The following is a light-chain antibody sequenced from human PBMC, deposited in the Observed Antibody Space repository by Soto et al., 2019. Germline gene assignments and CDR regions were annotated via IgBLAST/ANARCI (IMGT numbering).Light chain of an antibody. CDR1: QSVGSS. V-gene: IGKV3-11*01. J-gene: IGKJ1*01. Sequence: EIVMTQSPGTLSLSPGERATLSCRASQSVGSSLSWYQQKPGQAPRLLFYGASNRATAIPDRFSGSGSGTDFTLKISRVEAEDVGVYYCMQGTHWPPTFGQGTKVDTK. CDR2: GAS. CDR3: MQGTHWPPT.